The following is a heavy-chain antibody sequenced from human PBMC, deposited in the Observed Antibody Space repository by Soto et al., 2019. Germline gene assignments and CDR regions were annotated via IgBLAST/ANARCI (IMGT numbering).Heavy chain of an antibody. V-gene: IGHV3-48*03. CDR3: ARVRIVVVTTYPGDYYGMDV. D-gene: IGHD2-21*02. CDR2: ISSSGSTI. CDR1: GFTFSSYE. Sequence: GGSLRLSCAASGFTFSSYEMNWVRQAPGKGLEWVSYISSSGSTIYYADSVKGRFTISRDNAKNSLYLQMNGLRAEDTAVYYCARVRIVVVTTYPGDYYGMDVWSQGTTVTV. J-gene: IGHJ6*02.